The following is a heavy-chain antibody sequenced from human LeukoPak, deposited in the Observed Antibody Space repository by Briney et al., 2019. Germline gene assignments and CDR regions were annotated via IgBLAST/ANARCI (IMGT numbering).Heavy chain of an antibody. D-gene: IGHD2-15*01. Sequence: PSETLPLTCTVSGGSISSYYWSWIRQPPGKGLEWIGYINYSGSTNYNPSLKSRVTISVDTSKNQFSLKLSSVTAADTAVYYCARGGYCSGGSCYGGPFDYWGQGTLVTVSS. V-gene: IGHV4-59*01. CDR1: GGSISSYY. CDR3: ARGGYCSGGSCYGGPFDY. J-gene: IGHJ4*02. CDR2: INYSGST.